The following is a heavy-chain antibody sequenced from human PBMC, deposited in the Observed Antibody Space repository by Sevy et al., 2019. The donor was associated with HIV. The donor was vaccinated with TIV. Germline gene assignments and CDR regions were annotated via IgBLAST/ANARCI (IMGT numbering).Heavy chain of an antibody. CDR1: GYNFIDYG. D-gene: IGHD3-22*01. CDR3: ASSYYYDSSGYYSHRPSDI. J-gene: IGHJ3*02. V-gene: IGHV1-18*01. CDR2: ISAYNGNT. Sequence: ASVNVSCKTSGYNFIDYGISWVRQAPGQGLEWMGWISAYNGNTNYAQKLQGRVTMTTDTSTSTAYMELRSLRSDDTAVYYCASSYYYDSSGYYSHRPSDIWGQGTLVTVSS.